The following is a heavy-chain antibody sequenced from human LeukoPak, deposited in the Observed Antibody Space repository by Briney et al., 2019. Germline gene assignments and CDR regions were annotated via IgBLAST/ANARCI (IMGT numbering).Heavy chain of an antibody. Sequence: SETLSLTCTVSGGSISSGSYYWRWIRQPAGKGLEWIGRIYTSGSTNYNPSLKSRVTISVDTSKNQFSLKLSSVTAADTAVYYCARDRYSYGLDYWGQGTLVTVSS. V-gene: IGHV4-61*02. CDR1: GGSISSGSYY. CDR3: ARDRYSYGLDY. D-gene: IGHD5-18*01. J-gene: IGHJ4*02. CDR2: IYTSGST.